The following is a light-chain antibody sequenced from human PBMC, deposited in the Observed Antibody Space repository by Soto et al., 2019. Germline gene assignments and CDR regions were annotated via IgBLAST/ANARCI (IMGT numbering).Light chain of an antibody. CDR1: QSISSY. V-gene: IGKV1-39*01. Sequence: DIQLTQSPSSLSATVGDRVTITCRASQSISSYLNWYQQKPGKAPKLLIYAASSLQGGVPSRFSGSGSGTDSTLTISSLQPEDFATYYCQKSYSTLNFGGGTKVDIK. J-gene: IGKJ4*01. CDR3: QKSYSTLN. CDR2: AAS.